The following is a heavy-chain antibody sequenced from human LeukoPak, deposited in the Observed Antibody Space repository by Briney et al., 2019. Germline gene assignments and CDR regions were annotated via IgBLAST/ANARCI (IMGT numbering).Heavy chain of an antibody. CDR3: ATRRFGELTY. J-gene: IGHJ4*02. Sequence: GGSLRLSCAASGFTFSNAWISWVRQAPGKGLEWVSILYHGGSTYYADSVKGRFSISRDTSKNTLYLQMNSLRVEDTAVYYCATRRFGELTYWGQGTLVTVSS. D-gene: IGHD3-10*01. CDR1: GFTFSNAW. V-gene: IGHV3-66*01. CDR2: LYHGGST.